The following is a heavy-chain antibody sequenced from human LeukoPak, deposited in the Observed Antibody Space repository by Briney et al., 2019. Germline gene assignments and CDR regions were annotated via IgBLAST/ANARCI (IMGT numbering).Heavy chain of an antibody. D-gene: IGHD5-18*01. CDR3: ARDKGYSYGYAFDY. V-gene: IGHV1-3*01. CDR2: INAGNGNT. Sequence: ASVKVSCKASGCTFTSYAMHWVRQAPGQRLEWMGWINAGNGNTKYSQKFQGRVTITRDTSASTAYMELSSLRSEDTAVYYCARDKGYSYGYAFDYWGQGTLVTVSS. J-gene: IGHJ4*02. CDR1: GCTFTSYA.